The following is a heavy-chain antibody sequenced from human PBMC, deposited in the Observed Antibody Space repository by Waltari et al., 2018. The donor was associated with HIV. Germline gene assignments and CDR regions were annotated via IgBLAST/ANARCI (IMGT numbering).Heavy chain of an antibody. Sequence: QVQLVESGGGLVNPGGSLRLSCATSGFTFSDYYMTWIRQAPGKGLEWVSYIRSDTDTIYYADSVKGRFTISRDNAKNSLYLQMNRLSVEDTAVYYCARLKYSSGFFGYWGQGVLVTVSS. CDR1: GFTFSDYY. D-gene: IGHD6-19*01. CDR3: ARLKYSSGFFGY. V-gene: IGHV3-11*01. CDR2: IRSDTDTI. J-gene: IGHJ4*02.